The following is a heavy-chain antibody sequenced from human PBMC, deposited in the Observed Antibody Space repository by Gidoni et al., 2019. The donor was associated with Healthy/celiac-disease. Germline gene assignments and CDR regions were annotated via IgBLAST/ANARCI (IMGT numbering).Heavy chain of an antibody. D-gene: IGHD5-18*01. CDR2: INHSGST. J-gene: IGHJ4*02. CDR3: ARGRGYSYGGIGLFDY. CDR1: GGSFSGYY. V-gene: IGHV4-34*01. Sequence: QVQLQQWGAGLLKPSETLSLTCAVYGGSFSGYYWSWIRQPPGKGLEWIGEINHSGSTNYNPSLKSRVTISVDTSKNQFSLKLSSVTAADTAVYYCARGRGYSYGGIGLFDYWGQGTLVTVSS.